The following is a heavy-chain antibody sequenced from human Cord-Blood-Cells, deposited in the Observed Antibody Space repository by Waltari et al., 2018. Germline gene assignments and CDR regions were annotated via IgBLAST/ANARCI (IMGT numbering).Heavy chain of an antibody. CDR3: ARDTPGDAFDI. Sequence: QVQLQESGPGLVKPSQTLSLTCTVSGGSISSGGYYCSWIRQHPGKGLEWNGYIYYSGSTYYNPSLKSRVTISVDTSKNHFSLKLSSVTAADTAVYYCARDTPGDAFDIWGQGTMVTVSS. CDR1: GGSISSGGYY. CDR2: IYYSGST. J-gene: IGHJ3*02. V-gene: IGHV4-31*03.